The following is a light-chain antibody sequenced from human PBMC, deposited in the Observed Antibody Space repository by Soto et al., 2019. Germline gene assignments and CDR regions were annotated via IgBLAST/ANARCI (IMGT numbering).Light chain of an antibody. CDR1: QNISNF. CDR3: QQSYSTPRT. CDR2: AAS. V-gene: IGKV1-39*01. Sequence: DIQMTQSPISLSASIRDIVTVTCRASQNISNFLNWYQQKPGKALKLLIYAASNLQSGVPSRFSGSGSGTDFTLTINNLQPEDFATYYCQQSYSTPRTFGQGTKMEIK. J-gene: IGKJ1*01.